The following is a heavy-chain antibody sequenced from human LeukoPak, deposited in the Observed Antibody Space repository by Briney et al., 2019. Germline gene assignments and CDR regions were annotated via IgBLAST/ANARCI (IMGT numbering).Heavy chain of an antibody. V-gene: IGHV4-59*01. CDR2: IYYSGTT. J-gene: IGHJ3*02. CDR3: ARDTPENHAFDI. Sequence: SETLSLTCTISGGSISSSHWSWIRQPPGKGLEWIGYIYYSGTTNYNPSLKSRVTISIDTSKNLFSLKLSSVTAADTAVYYCARDTPENHAFDIWGQGTMVTVSS. CDR1: GGSISSSH.